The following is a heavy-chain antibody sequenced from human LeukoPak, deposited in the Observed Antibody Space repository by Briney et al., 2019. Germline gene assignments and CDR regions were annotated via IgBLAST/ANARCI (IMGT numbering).Heavy chain of an antibody. V-gene: IGHV3-21*01. D-gene: IGHD3-9*01. J-gene: IGHJ4*02. CDR2: ISTTSDYI. CDR1: GFDFNNYN. Sequence: GGSLRLSCAASGFDFNNYNMNWVRQAPGKGLEWVSSISTTSDYIYYADSLKGRFTISRDNAKKSLYLQMNSLRAEDTAVYYCARDGDILTGYYKYYFDYWGQGTLVTVSS. CDR3: ARDGDILTGYYKYYFDY.